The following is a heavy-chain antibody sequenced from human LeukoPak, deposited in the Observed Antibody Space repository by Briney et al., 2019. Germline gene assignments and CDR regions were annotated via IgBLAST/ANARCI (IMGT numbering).Heavy chain of an antibody. CDR1: GGSISRYY. Sequence: SETLSLTCIVSGGSISRYYWSWIRQPPGKGLEWIGYIYYSGSTNYNPPLKSRVTISVDTSKNQFSLKLSSVTAADTAVYYCARVVDTSGYYYYGLDVWGQGTTVTVSS. CDR2: IYYSGST. V-gene: IGHV4-59*01. D-gene: IGHD3-22*01. J-gene: IGHJ6*02. CDR3: ARVVDTSGYYYYGLDV.